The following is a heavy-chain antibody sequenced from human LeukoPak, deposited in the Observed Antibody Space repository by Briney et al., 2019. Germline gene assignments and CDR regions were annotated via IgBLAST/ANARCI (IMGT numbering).Heavy chain of an antibody. J-gene: IGHJ4*02. V-gene: IGHV3-23*01. CDR1: GFTFSSYA. CDR3: AKDLAYDSSDYHVIFDC. D-gene: IGHD3-22*01. Sequence: GGSLRLSCAASGFTFSSYAMSWVRQAPGEGLEWVSTISDSSDNTYYADSVKGRFITSRDNSKNTLFLQMHSLRAEDTAVYYCAKDLAYDSSDYHVIFDCWGQGTLVTVSS. CDR2: ISDSSDNT.